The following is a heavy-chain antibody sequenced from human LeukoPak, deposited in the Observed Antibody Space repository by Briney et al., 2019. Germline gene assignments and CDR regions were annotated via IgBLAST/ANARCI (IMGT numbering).Heavy chain of an antibody. J-gene: IGHJ4*02. V-gene: IGHV4-39*01. D-gene: IGHD1-26*01. Sequence: SETLSLTCTVSGGSISSSSYYWGWIRQPPGKGLEWIGSIYYSGSTYYNPSLKSRVTISVDTSKNQFSLKLSSVTAADTAVYYCASPQPLRGSYGTFDYWGQGTLVTVSS. CDR3: ASPQPLRGSYGTFDY. CDR2: IYYSGST. CDR1: GGSISSSSYY.